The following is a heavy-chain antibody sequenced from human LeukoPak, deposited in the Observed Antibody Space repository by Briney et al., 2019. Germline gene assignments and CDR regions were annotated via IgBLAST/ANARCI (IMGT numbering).Heavy chain of an antibody. CDR3: ARGQYGRSIDY. J-gene: IGHJ4*02. D-gene: IGHD1-26*01. CDR1: GGSLSGYY. V-gene: IGHV4-34*01. Sequence: SETLSLTCAVCGGSLSGYYWSWIRQPPGKGLEWIGEINHSGSTNYNPSLKSRVTISVDTSKNQFSLKLSSVTAADTAVYYCARGQYGRSIDYWGQGTLVTVSS. CDR2: INHSGST.